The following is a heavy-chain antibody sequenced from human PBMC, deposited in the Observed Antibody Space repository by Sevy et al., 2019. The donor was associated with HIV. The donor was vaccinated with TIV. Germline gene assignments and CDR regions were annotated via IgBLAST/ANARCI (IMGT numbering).Heavy chain of an antibody. D-gene: IGHD5-18*01. CDR2: IHSAETT. V-gene: IGHV3-66*01. J-gene: IGHJ4*02. Sequence: GESLKISCAASGFTVNSNYMTWVRQAPGKGLEWVSVIHSAETTYHADSVKDRFTISRDNFKNTLYLHMSGLIAEDTAVYYCAGGKSGYGYALNYWGQGTLVTVSS. CDR1: GFTVNSNY. CDR3: AGGKSGYGYALNY.